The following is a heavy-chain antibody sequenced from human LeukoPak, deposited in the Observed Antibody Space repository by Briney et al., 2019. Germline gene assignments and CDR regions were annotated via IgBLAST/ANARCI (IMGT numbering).Heavy chain of an antibody. CDR1: DYPFTPYG. V-gene: IGHV1-18*01. D-gene: IGHD2-8*01. Sequence: GASVKVSCKAPDYPFTPYGISWLRQAPGQGLEWMGWISVYSSNTHYAQNFQGRVTMTTDTSTSTAYMELRSLISNDTAVYYCATAQTVLYANTSYWFDTWGQGTVVTVSS. CDR3: ATAQTVLYANTSYWFDT. J-gene: IGHJ5*02. CDR2: ISVYSSNT.